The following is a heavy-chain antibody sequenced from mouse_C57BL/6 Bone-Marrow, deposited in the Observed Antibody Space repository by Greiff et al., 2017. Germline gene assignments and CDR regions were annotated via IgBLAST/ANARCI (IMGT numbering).Heavy chain of an antibody. CDR2: IRTYNGNT. J-gene: IGHJ4*01. CDR1: GYTFADFA. Sequence: VKVVESGPEVVRPGVSVKISCKGSGYTFADFAMHWVKQSHAKSLEWIGVIRTYNGNTHYNQKFKVKATMTVDKSSNTAYMELARLTSEDSAIYYCAREAGYYYYAMDYWGQGTSVTVSS. D-gene: IGHD2-3*01. V-gene: IGHV1-67*01. CDR3: AREAGYYYYAMDY.